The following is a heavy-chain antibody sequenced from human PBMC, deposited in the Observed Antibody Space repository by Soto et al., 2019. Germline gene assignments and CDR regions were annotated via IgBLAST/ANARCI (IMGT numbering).Heavy chain of an antibody. CDR3: AKEGGRGIAEYYFDY. D-gene: IGHD6-13*01. V-gene: IGHV3-30*18. J-gene: IGHJ4*02. Sequence: QVQLVESGGGVVQPGRSLRLSCAASGFTFSSYGMHWVRQAPGKGLEWVAVISYDGSNKYYADSVKGRFTISRDNSKNTLYLQMNSLRAEDTTVYYCAKEGGRGIAEYYFDYWGQGTLVTVSS. CDR1: GFTFSSYG. CDR2: ISYDGSNK.